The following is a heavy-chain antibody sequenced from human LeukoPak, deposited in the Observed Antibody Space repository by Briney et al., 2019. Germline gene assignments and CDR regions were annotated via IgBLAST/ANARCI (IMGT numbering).Heavy chain of an antibody. CDR3: ARSYYYDSSGYYYFDY. J-gene: IGHJ4*02. Sequence: ASVTVSFTASGYTFTSYGISWVRQAPGQGLEWMGWISAYNGNTNYAQKLQGRVTMTTDTSTSTAYMELRSLRSDDTAVYYCARSYYYDSSGYYYFDYWGQGTLVTVSS. CDR2: ISAYNGNT. CDR1: GYTFTSYG. D-gene: IGHD3-22*01. V-gene: IGHV1-18*01.